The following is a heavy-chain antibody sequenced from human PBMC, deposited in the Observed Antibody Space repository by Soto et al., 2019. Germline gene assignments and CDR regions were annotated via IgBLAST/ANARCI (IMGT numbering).Heavy chain of an antibody. D-gene: IGHD2-2*01. CDR1: GFTFSNYP. Sequence: GGSLRLSCAASGFTFSNYPMTWVRQAPGKGLEWVSSISGSGGSTYYPDSVKGRFTISRDNSKNTFFLHMNSLRAEDTAVYYCAKEQAHSQADTSSIFDYWGQGTLVTVSS. V-gene: IGHV3-23*01. CDR3: AKEQAHSQADTSSIFDY. CDR2: ISGSGGST. J-gene: IGHJ4*02.